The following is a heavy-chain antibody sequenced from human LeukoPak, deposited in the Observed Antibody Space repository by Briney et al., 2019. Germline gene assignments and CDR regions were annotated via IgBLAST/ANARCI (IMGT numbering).Heavy chain of an antibody. J-gene: IGHJ4*02. V-gene: IGHV3-7*03. Sequence: GGSLRLSCAASGCTFSNYWMSWVRQAPGKGLEWVAKIKQDGSEEYYVDSVKGRFTISRDNAKNSLFLQMNSLRVEDTAIYYCARGGSYPGCWGQGTLVTVSS. CDR3: ARGGSYPGC. CDR1: GCTFSNYW. CDR2: IKQDGSEE. D-gene: IGHD1-26*01.